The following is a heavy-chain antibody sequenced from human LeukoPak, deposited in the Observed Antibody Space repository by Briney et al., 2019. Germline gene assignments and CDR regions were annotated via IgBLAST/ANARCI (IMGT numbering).Heavy chain of an antibody. Sequence: SETLSLTCAVSGYSISSSNWWGWVRQPPGKGLEWIGYIYYSGSTYYNPSLKSRVTISVDTSKNQFSLKLSSVTAADTAVYYCARDRGDYDSSGYYGYFDYWGQGALVTVSS. D-gene: IGHD3-22*01. CDR1: GYSISSSNW. CDR3: ARDRGDYDSSGYYGYFDY. J-gene: IGHJ4*02. CDR2: IYYSGST. V-gene: IGHV4-28*03.